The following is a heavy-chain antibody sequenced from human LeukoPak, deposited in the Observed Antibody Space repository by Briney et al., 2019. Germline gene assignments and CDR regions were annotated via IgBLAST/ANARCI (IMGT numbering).Heavy chain of an antibody. CDR2: IRGSGGST. D-gene: IGHD5-12*01. V-gene: IGHV3-23*01. Sequence: GGSLRLSCAASGFTFDNYAMSWVRQAPGKGLEWVSSIRGSGGSTYYADFVKGRFTISRDNSKNTLYLQMNSLRAEDTAVYYCAKVFGSGNDLDDWGQGTLVTVSS. CDR1: GFTFDNYA. J-gene: IGHJ4*02. CDR3: AKVFGSGNDLDD.